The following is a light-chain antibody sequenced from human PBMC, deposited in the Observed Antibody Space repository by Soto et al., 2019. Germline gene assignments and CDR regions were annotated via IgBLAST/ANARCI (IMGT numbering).Light chain of an antibody. J-gene: IGKJ2*01. CDR3: QHYDSYPYT. CDR1: QSISTW. CDR2: KAS. Sequence: DIQMTQSPSTVSASVGDRVTITCRASQSISTWLAWYQQKPGKAPRLLIYKASSLESVVPSRFTGSGSGTQFTLIIDSLQPDDSATYYCQHYDSYPYTFGQGTKLEI. V-gene: IGKV1-5*03.